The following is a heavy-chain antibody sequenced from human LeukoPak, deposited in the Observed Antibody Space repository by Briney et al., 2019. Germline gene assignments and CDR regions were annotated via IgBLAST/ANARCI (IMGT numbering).Heavy chain of an antibody. CDR2: IYYSGST. J-gene: IGHJ4*02. Sequence: SETLSLTCTVSGGCISSYYWSWIRQPPGKGLEWIGYIYYSGSTNYNPSLKSRVTISVDTSKNQFSLKLSSVTAADTAVYYCARGTTVTLFDYWGQGTLVTVSS. D-gene: IGHD4-11*01. V-gene: IGHV4-59*01. CDR3: ARGTTVTLFDY. CDR1: GGCISSYY.